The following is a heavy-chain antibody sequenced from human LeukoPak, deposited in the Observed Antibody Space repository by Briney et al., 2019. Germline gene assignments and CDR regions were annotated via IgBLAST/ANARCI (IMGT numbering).Heavy chain of an antibody. Sequence: GGSLRLSCAASGFTFSSYAMSWVRQAPGKGLEWVSYISSSGSTIYYADSVKGRFTISRDNAKNSLYLQMNSLRAEDTAVYYCARDRGAVAAPWDYWGQGTLVTVSS. CDR2: ISSSGSTI. D-gene: IGHD6-19*01. J-gene: IGHJ4*02. CDR3: ARDRGAVAAPWDY. CDR1: GFTFSSYA. V-gene: IGHV3-48*04.